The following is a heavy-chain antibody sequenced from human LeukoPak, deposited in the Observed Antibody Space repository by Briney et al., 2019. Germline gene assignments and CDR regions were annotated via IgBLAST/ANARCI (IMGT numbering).Heavy chain of an antibody. J-gene: IGHJ4*02. CDR2: ISYDGSNK. Sequence: GRSLRLSCAASGFTFSSYGMHWVRQAPGKGLEWVAVISYDGSNKYYADSVKGRFTISRDNSKNTLYLQMNSLRAEDTAVYYCAKGAGTGYDLDYWGQGTLVTVSS. CDR3: AKGAGTGYDLDY. V-gene: IGHV3-30*18. CDR1: GFTFSSYG. D-gene: IGHD3/OR15-3a*01.